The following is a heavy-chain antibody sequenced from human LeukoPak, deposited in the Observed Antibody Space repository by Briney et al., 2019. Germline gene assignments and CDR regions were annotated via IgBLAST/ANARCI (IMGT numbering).Heavy chain of an antibody. J-gene: IGHJ5*02. V-gene: IGHV1-8*01. Sequence: GASVKVSCKASGYTFTSYDINWVRQATGQGLEWMGWMNPNSGNTGYAQKFQGRVTMTRNTSISTAYMELSSLRSEDTAVYYCARGLGELYDHNWFDPWGQGTLVTVSS. CDR1: GYTFTSYD. D-gene: IGHD3-10*01. CDR2: MNPNSGNT. CDR3: ARGLGELYDHNWFDP.